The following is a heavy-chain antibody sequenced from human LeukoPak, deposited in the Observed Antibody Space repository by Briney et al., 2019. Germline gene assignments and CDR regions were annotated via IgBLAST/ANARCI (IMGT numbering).Heavy chain of an antibody. Sequence: GASVKVSCKASGYTFTGYYMHWVRQAPGQGLEWMGGINPNSGGTNYAQKFQGRVTITRDTSISTAYMELSSLRSDDTAVYYCARGRYYYDSSGWPRNNWFDPSGQGSLVTVSS. CDR2: INPNSGGT. CDR3: ARGRYYYDSSGWPRNNWFDP. D-gene: IGHD3-22*01. J-gene: IGHJ5*02. V-gene: IGHV1-2*02. CDR1: GYTFTGYY.